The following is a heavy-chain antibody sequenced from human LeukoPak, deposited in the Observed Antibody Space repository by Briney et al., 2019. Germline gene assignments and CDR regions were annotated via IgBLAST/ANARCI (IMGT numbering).Heavy chain of an antibody. CDR3: GASRQYVGAFDI. CDR1: GFTFSSYG. CDR2: ISSSSTII. J-gene: IGHJ3*02. V-gene: IGHV3-48*04. D-gene: IGHD3-16*01. Sequence: GGSLRLSCAASGFTFSSYGMHWVRQAPGKGLEWISYISSSSTIIKYADSVRGRFTISRGDARESLYLQMSSLRADDTAIYYCGASRQYVGAFDIWGQGTLVTVSS.